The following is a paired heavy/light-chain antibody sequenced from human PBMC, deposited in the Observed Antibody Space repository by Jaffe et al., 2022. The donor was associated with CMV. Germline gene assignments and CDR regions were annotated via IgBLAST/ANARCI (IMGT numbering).Heavy chain of an antibody. V-gene: IGHV3-48*03. CDR1: EFTFSNYN. D-gene: IGHD7-27*01. J-gene: IGHJ4*02. Sequence: EVQLVESGGNLVQPGGSLRLSCTASEFTFSNYNMNWVRQAPGKGLEWVSHISKSGSTIFYADSVKGRFTISRDNAQKTLYLQMNNLRAEDTAVYYCARDLTVLMPYARDLVSDSWGPGTLVSVSS. CDR3: ARDLTVLMPYARDLVSDS. CDR2: ISKSGSTI.
Light chain of an antibody. J-gene: IGLJ2*01. CDR2: QDS. V-gene: IGLV3-1*01. Sequence: SFELTQSPSLSVSPGQTATITCSADTLRDKYVCWYQQKPGQSPVLVIYQDSKRPSGIPERFSGSNSGNAATLTISGTQAIDEADYYCQAWDRGSAIIFGGGTKLTVL. CDR3: QAWDRGSAII. CDR1: TLRDKY.